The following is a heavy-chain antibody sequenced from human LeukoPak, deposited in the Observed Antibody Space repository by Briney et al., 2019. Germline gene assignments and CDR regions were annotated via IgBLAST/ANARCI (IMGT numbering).Heavy chain of an antibody. Sequence: ASVKVSCKASGYTFTSYGISWVRQAPGQGLEWMGWISAYNGNTNYAQKLQGRVTMTTDTSTSTDYMELRSLRSNDTAVYYCASSDSSGYYYLPFDYWGQGTLVTVSS. CDR1: GYTFTSYG. V-gene: IGHV1-18*01. CDR3: ASSDSSGYYYLPFDY. CDR2: ISAYNGNT. J-gene: IGHJ4*02. D-gene: IGHD3-22*01.